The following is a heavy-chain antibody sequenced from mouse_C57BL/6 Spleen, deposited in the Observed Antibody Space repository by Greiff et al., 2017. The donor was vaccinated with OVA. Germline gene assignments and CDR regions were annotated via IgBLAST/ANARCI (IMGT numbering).Heavy chain of an antibody. CDR1: GFSLTSYG. J-gene: IGHJ4*01. CDR2: IWSDGST. D-gene: IGHD1-1*01. V-gene: IGHV2-6-1*01. Sequence: VKVVESGPGLVAPSQSLSITCTVSGFSLTSYGVHWVRQPPGKGLEWLVVIWSDGSTTYNSALKSRLSISKDNSKSQVFLKMNSLQTDDTAMYYCARHPHYGSSYGYAMDYWGQGTSVTVSS. CDR3: ARHPHYGSSYGYAMDY.